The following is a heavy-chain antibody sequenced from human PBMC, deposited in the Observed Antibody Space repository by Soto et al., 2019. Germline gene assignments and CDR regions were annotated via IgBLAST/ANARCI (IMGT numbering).Heavy chain of an antibody. D-gene: IGHD6-6*01. Sequence: PGGSLRLSCAASGFTFSSYAMSWIRQPPGKGLEWIGEINHSGSTNYNPSLKSRVTISVGTSKNQFSLKLSSVTAADTAVYYCARGAGTARPVQYFQHWGQGTLVTVSS. CDR3: ARGAGTARPVQYFQH. CDR1: GFTFSSYA. J-gene: IGHJ1*01. V-gene: IGHV4-34*01. CDR2: INHSGST.